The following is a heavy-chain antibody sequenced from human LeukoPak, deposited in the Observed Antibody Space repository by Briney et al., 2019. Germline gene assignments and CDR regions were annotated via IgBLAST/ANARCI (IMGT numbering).Heavy chain of an antibody. D-gene: IGHD5-12*01. J-gene: IGHJ4*02. Sequence: PGGSLRLSCAASGFTFSSYAMSWVRQAPGKGLEWVSAISGSGGSTYYADSVKGRFTISRDNSKNTLYLQMNSLRAEDMAVYYCAKVSQWMSRTFDYWGQGTLVTVSS. CDR2: ISGSGGST. CDR1: GFTFSSYA. CDR3: AKVSQWMSRTFDY. V-gene: IGHV3-23*01.